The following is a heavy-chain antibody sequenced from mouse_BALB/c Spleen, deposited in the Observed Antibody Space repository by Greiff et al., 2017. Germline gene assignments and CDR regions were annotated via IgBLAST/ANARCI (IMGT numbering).Heavy chain of an antibody. D-gene: IGHD1-1*01. Sequence: EVKLMESGAELVRPGALVKLSCKASGFNIKDYYMHWVKQRPEQGLEWIGWIDPENGNTIYDPKFQGKASITADTSSNTAYLQLSSLTSEDTAVYYCASGYYGSSYYFDYWGQGTTLTVSS. CDR2: IDPENGNT. V-gene: IGHV14-1*02. CDR1: GFNIKDYY. CDR3: ASGYYGSSYYFDY. J-gene: IGHJ2*01.